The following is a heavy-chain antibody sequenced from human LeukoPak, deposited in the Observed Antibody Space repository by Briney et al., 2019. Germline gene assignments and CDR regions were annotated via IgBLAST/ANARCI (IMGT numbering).Heavy chain of an antibody. D-gene: IGHD4-17*01. CDR2: IYYSGST. CDR1: GGSISSSSYY. Sequence: PSETLSLTCTASGGSISSSSYYWGWIRQPPGKGLEWIGSIYYSGSTYYNPSLKSRVTISVDTSKNQFSLKLSSVTAADTAVYYCASRLSPVTTQNNWFDPWGQGTLVTVS. CDR3: ASRLSPVTTQNNWFDP. J-gene: IGHJ5*02. V-gene: IGHV4-39*01.